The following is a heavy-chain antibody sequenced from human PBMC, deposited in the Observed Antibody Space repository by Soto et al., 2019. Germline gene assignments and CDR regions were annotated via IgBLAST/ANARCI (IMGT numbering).Heavy chain of an antibody. V-gene: IGHV1-2*04. Sequence: ASVKVSCKASGYTFTGYYMHWVRQAPGQGLEWMGWINPNSGSTNYAQKFQGWVTMTRDTSISTAYMELSRLRSDDTAVYYCARSTGTTFGGDYWGQGTLVTVSS. CDR3: ARSTGTTFGGDY. D-gene: IGHD1-7*01. CDR1: GYTFTGYY. J-gene: IGHJ4*02. CDR2: INPNSGST.